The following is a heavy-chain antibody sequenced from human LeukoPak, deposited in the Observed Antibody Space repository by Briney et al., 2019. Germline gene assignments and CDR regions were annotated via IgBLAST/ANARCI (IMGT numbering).Heavy chain of an antibody. V-gene: IGHV1-46*01. CDR3: ARAEDSGSYYYFDY. Sequence: GASVKVSCKASGGTFSSYAISWVRQAPGQGLEWMGIINPSGGSTSYAQKFQGRATMTRDMSTSTVYMELSSLRSEDTAVYYCARAEDSGSYYYFDYWGQGTLVTVSS. J-gene: IGHJ4*02. CDR2: INPSGGST. CDR1: GGTFSSYA. D-gene: IGHD1-26*01.